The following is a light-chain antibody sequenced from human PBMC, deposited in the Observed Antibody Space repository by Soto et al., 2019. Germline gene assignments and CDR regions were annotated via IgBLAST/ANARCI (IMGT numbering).Light chain of an antibody. V-gene: IGKV3-20*01. CDR1: QSISSSY. J-gene: IGKJ2*01. CDR2: AAS. CDR3: QQYGSSSYT. Sequence: EIVLTQSPGTLSLSPGERATLSCRASQSISSSYLAWYQQKPGQAPRLLIYAASSRATGIPDRFSGSGSGTAFTLTISRLEPEDGAVYYCQQYGSSSYTFGQGTQLEIK.